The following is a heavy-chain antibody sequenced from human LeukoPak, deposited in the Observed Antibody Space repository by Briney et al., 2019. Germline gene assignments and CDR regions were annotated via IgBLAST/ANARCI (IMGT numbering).Heavy chain of an antibody. CDR3: ARAHLRRWEYYDSSGRGDAFDI. CDR2: ISGSGGDT. Sequence: PGGSLRLSCAASGFTFTDSYMTWVRQAPGKGLEWLSYISGSGGDTNYADSVKGRFTISRDNAKNSLYLQMNSLRAEDTAVYYCARAHLRRWEYYDSSGRGDAFDIWGQGTMVTVSS. D-gene: IGHD3-22*01. V-gene: IGHV3-11*06. J-gene: IGHJ3*02. CDR1: GFTFTDSY.